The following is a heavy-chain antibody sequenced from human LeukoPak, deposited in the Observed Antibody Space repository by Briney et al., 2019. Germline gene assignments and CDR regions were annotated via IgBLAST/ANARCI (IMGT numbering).Heavy chain of an antibody. D-gene: IGHD3-10*01. CDR3: AKEWFGELFSHGMDV. Sequence: PGGSLRLSCAGSGFTFSSYSMNWVRQAPGKGLEWVTAISGSGGSTYYADSVKGRFTISRDNSKNTLYLQMNSLRAEDTAVYYCAKEWFGELFSHGMDVWGQGTTVTVSS. J-gene: IGHJ6*02. CDR2: ISGSGGST. V-gene: IGHV3-23*01. CDR1: GFTFSSYS.